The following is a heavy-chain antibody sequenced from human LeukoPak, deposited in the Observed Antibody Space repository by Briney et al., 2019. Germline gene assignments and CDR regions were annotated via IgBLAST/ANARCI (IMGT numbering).Heavy chain of an antibody. Sequence: GGSLRLSCAASGFTFSSYAMHWVRQAPGKGLEWVAVISYDGSNKYYADSVKGRFTISRDNSKNTLYLQMNSLRAEDTAVYYCARSDWLDSWGQGTLVIVSS. CDR2: ISYDGSNK. CDR3: ARSDWLDS. CDR1: GFTFSSYA. J-gene: IGHJ5*01. V-gene: IGHV3-30-3*01.